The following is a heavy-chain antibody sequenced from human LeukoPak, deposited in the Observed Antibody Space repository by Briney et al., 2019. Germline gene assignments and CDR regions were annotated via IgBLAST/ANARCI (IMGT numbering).Heavy chain of an antibody. J-gene: IGHJ4*02. CDR3: ARLGSSWDFFDF. Sequence: GGSLRLSCVASGFTLSGYWMSWVRQLPGKGLEWVANIRQDAGEIRYVDSVKGRFTISRDNAKNSVYLQMNSLRAEDTGVYYCARLGSSWDFFDFWGQGTLVTVS. CDR1: GFTLSGYW. CDR2: IRQDAGEI. V-gene: IGHV3-7*01. D-gene: IGHD6-13*01.